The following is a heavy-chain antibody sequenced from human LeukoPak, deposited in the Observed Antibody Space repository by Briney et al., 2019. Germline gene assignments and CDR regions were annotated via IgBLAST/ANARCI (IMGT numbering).Heavy chain of an antibody. CDR3: ARGRDIVATTDFDY. CDR1: GGSISSYY. V-gene: IGHV4-59*01. CDR2: IYYSGST. D-gene: IGHD5-12*01. J-gene: IGHJ4*02. Sequence: ETLSLTCTVSGGSISSYYWSWIRQPPGKGLEWMGYIYYSGSTNYNPSLKSRVTISVGTSKNQFSLKLSSVTAADTAVYYCARGRDIVATTDFDYWGQGTLVTVSS.